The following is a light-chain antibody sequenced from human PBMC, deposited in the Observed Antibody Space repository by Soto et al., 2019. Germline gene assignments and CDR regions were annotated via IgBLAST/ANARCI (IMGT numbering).Light chain of an antibody. V-gene: IGLV3-1*01. CDR1: KLGDKY. J-gene: IGLJ1*01. Sequence: SYELTQPPSVSVSPGQTASITCSGAKLGDKYACWYQQKPGQSPVLVIYQDSKRPSGIPERFSGSNSGNTATLTISGTQAMDEADYYCQAWDSSTDYVFGTGTQLTVL. CDR2: QDS. CDR3: QAWDSSTDYV.